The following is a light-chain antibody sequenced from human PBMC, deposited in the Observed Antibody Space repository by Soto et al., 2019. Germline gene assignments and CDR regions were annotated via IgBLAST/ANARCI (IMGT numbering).Light chain of an antibody. V-gene: IGKV3-15*01. Sequence: EIVMTQSPATRSVAPGERGTLSCRASQSVSTNLAWYQQKPGQAPRLLIYGASTRATGIPARFSDSGSETEFTLTISSLQSEDFAVYFCQQYNNWPPTFGQGTRLEI. CDR2: GAS. CDR3: QQYNNWPPT. J-gene: IGKJ5*01. CDR1: QSVSTN.